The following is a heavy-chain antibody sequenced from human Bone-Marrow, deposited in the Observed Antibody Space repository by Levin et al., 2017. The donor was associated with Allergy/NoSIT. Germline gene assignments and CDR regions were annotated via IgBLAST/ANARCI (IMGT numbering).Heavy chain of an antibody. V-gene: IGHV1-2*02. Sequence: PGESLKISCQASGYSFDVYYIHWVRQAPGQGLEWMGWMNPNSGGTYFSQKFQGRVSMTRDTSTTTAYMELSRLTSDDTAVYYCARGEWDIQATIVDYWGQGTLVTVSS. CDR2: MNPNSGGT. D-gene: IGHD5-12*01. CDR3: ARGEWDIQATIVDY. J-gene: IGHJ4*02. CDR1: GYSFDVYY.